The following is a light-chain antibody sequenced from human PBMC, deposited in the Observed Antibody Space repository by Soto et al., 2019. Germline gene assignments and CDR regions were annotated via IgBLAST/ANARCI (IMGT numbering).Light chain of an antibody. J-gene: IGKJ1*01. CDR1: QGIRND. CDR2: AAS. V-gene: IGKV1-6*01. CDR3: LQDYNYPRT. Sequence: AIQMTQSPSSLSASVGDRVTITCRASQGIRNDLGLLQQKPGKAPKLLIYAASSLQSGVPSRFSGSGSGTDFTLTISSLQPEDFASYYCLQDYNYPRTFGQGTKVDIK.